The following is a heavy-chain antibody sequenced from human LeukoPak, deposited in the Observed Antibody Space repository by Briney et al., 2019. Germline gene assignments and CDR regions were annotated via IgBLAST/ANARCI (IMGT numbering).Heavy chain of an antibody. Sequence: GGSLRLSCAASGFTFSSYWMTWVRQAPGKGLEWVTNIKQDGSEKYYVDSVKGRFTISRDNAKNSLYLQMNSLRAEDTAVYYCARDFYEGNLVGATLCFDPWGQGTLVTVSS. V-gene: IGHV3-7*01. D-gene: IGHD1-26*01. CDR2: IKQDGSEK. CDR1: GFTFSSYW. CDR3: ARDFYEGNLVGATLCFDP. J-gene: IGHJ5*02.